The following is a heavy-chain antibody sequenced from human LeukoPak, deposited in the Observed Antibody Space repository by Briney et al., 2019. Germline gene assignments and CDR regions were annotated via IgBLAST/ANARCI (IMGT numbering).Heavy chain of an antibody. CDR1: GYTFTSYG. V-gene: IGHV1-18*01. D-gene: IGHD5-12*01. J-gene: IGHJ3*02. Sequence: ASVKVSCKASGYTFTSYGISWVRQAPGQGLEWMGWISAYNGNTNYAQKLRGRVTMTTDTSTSTAYMELRSLRSDDTAVYYCARESGYDASDAFDIWGQGTMVTVSS. CDR2: ISAYNGNT. CDR3: ARESGYDASDAFDI.